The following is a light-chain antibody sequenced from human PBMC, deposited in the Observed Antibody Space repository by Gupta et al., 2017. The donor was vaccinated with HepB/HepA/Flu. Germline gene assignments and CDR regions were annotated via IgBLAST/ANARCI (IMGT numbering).Light chain of an antibody. CDR1: QSVSSY. Sequence: EIVLTQSPATLSLSPGERATLSCRASQSVSSYLAWYQQKPGQAPRLLIYDASNRDTGIPARFSGSGSGTDFTLTISSREPEDFAVYYCQQRSNWSGITFGGGTKVEIK. V-gene: IGKV3-11*01. CDR3: QQRSNWSGIT. CDR2: DAS. J-gene: IGKJ4*01.